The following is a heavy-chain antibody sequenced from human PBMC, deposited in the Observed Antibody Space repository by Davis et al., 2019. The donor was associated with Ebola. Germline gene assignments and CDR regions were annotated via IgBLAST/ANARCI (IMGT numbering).Heavy chain of an antibody. D-gene: IGHD3-3*01. CDR3: ARHLPETYYDFWSGYYYYYGMDV. CDR1: GYSFTSYW. J-gene: IGHJ6*02. CDR2: IYPGDSDT. Sequence: GESLKISCKGSGYSFTSYWIGWVRQMPGKGLEWMGIIYPGDSDTRYSPSFQGQVTISADKSISTAYLQWSSLKASDTAMYYCARHLPETYYDFWSGYYYYYGMDVWGQGTTVTVSS. V-gene: IGHV5-51*01.